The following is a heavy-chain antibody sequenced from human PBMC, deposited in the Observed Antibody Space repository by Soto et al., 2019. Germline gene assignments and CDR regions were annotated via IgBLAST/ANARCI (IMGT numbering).Heavy chain of an antibody. V-gene: IGHV3-49*03. Sequence: GGSLRLSCTASGFTFGDYAMSWFRQAPGKGLEWVGFIRSKAYSGTSEYATSVKGRFTMSRDDSKNIAYLQMNSLKTEDTAVYYCSRDRSGITMIRGVADYWGQGTLVTVSS. J-gene: IGHJ4*02. CDR1: GFTFGDYA. D-gene: IGHD3-10*01. CDR3: SRDRSGITMIRGVADY. CDR2: IRSKAYSGTS.